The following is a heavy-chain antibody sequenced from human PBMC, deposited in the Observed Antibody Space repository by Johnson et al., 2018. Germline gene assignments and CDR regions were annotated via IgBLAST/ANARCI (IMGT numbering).Heavy chain of an antibody. V-gene: IGHV3-33*01. J-gene: IGHJ6*02. D-gene: IGHD6-13*01. CDR2: IWYDGSNK. Sequence: VQLVESGGGVVQXGRSLRLSCAASGFTFSSYGMHWVRQAPGKGLEWVAVIWYDGSNKYYADSVKGRFTISRDNSTNTLDLQMNSLRAEDTAVYYCARAESSPHYGMDVWGQGTTVTVSS. CDR3: ARAESSPHYGMDV. CDR1: GFTFSSYG.